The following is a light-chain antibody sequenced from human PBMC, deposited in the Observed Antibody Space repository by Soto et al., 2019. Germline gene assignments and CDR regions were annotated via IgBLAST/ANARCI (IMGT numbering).Light chain of an antibody. CDR3: HSYDSSLSGYV. CDR1: SSNIGAGYD. V-gene: IGLV1-40*01. CDR2: GNS. Sequence: QSVLTQPPSVSGAPGQRVTISCTGSSSNIGAGYDVHWYQQLPGTAPKLLIYGNSNRPSGVPDRFSGSKSGTSASLAITGLQDEDEADYYCHSYDSSLSGYVFGAGTKLTVL. J-gene: IGLJ1*01.